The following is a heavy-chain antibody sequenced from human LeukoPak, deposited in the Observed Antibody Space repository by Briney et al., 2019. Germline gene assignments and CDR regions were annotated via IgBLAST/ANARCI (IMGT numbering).Heavy chain of an antibody. Sequence: GGSLRLSCAASGFTFSSYAMHWVRQAPGKGLEWVAVISYDGSNKYYADSVKGRFTISRDNSKNTLYLQMNSLRAEDTAVYYCARDSNDSSGSYFDYWGRGTLVTVSS. CDR1: GFTFSSYA. CDR3: ARDSNDSSGSYFDY. CDR2: ISYDGSNK. V-gene: IGHV3-30-3*01. J-gene: IGHJ4*02. D-gene: IGHD3-22*01.